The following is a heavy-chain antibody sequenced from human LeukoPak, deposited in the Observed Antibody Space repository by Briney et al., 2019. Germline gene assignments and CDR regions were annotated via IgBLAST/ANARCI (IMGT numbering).Heavy chain of an antibody. D-gene: IGHD2-2*02. J-gene: IGHJ5*02. Sequence: ASVKVSCKASGGAFSSYSISWVRQAPGQGLEWMGGIIPIFDTANYAQKFQGRVTITTDESTSTAYMELSSLRSDDTAVYYCTRAALPAAIRSLTSNWYDPWGQGTLVIVSS. V-gene: IGHV1-69*05. CDR3: TRAALPAAIRSLTSNWYDP. CDR1: GGAFSSYS. CDR2: IIPIFDTA.